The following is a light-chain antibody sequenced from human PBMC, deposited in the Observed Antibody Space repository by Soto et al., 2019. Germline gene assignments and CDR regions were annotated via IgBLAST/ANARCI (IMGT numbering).Light chain of an antibody. J-gene: IGKJ2*01. CDR1: QSISPW. Sequence: DIQMTQSTSTLSEYVGERVTITCRASQSISPWLAWYQKEPGKAPNLLIYRASNLQTGVPSRFSGSGSGTEFTLTIICLQPDDFATYYCQQYRSRPYTFGQGTKLEIE. CDR2: RAS. V-gene: IGKV1-5*03. CDR3: QQYRSRPYT.